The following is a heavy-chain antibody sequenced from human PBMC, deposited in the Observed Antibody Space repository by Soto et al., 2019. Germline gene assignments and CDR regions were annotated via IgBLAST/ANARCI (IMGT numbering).Heavy chain of an antibody. CDR1: GFTISDYY. CDR3: ARESEDLTSNFDY. CDR2: ISSVGTTT. Sequence: GGSLRLSCEASGFTISDYYMSWIRQAPGKGLEWVSYISSVGTTTYYADSVKGRFSISMDNAKNSVYLEMNSLSAEDTAVYYCARESEDLTSNFDYWGQGTLVTVSS. J-gene: IGHJ4*02. V-gene: IGHV3-11*04.